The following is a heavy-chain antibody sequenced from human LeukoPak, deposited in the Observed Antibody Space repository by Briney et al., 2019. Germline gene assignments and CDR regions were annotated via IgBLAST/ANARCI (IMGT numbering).Heavy chain of an antibody. CDR3: AREANYYGSGSYFEGTFDY. CDR2: IDHSGST. CDR1: SYSISNGYY. D-gene: IGHD3-10*01. V-gene: IGHV4-38-2*02. J-gene: IGHJ4*02. Sequence: SETLSLTCTVSSYSISNGYYWGWIRQPPGKGLEWIGSIDHSGSTYFNPSLKSRVTISVDPSKNQFSLKLSSVTAADTAVYYCAREANYYGSGSYFEGTFDYWGQGSLVTVSS.